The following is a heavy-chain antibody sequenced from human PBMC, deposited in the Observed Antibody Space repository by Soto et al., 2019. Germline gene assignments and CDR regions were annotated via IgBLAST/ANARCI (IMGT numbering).Heavy chain of an antibody. Sequence: ASVKVSCKASGYTFTSYYMHWVRQAPGQGLEWMGWISDFEGHINYAQKFRGRVTLTIDTSTSTAYMDLRSLTSDDAAIYYCARDYDRWGEDSFDPWGQGTLVTVSS. CDR1: GYTFTSYY. CDR3: ARDYDRWGEDSFDP. V-gene: IGHV1-18*04. J-gene: IGHJ5*02. D-gene: IGHD3-16*01. CDR2: ISDFEGHI.